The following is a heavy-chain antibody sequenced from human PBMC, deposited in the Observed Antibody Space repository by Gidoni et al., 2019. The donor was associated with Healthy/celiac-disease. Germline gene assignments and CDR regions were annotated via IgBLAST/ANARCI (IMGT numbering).Heavy chain of an antibody. CDR3: ARDIGYCSSTSCYTAYYYYMDV. D-gene: IGHD2-2*02. CDR1: GGSISSYY. V-gene: IGHV4-4*07. J-gene: IGHJ6*03. Sequence: QVQLQESGPGLVKPSEPLSLTCPVSGGSISSYYWSWLRQPAGKGLEWIGRIYTSGSTNYNPSLKSRVTMSVDTSKNQFSLKLSSVTAADTAVYYCARDIGYCSSTSCYTAYYYYMDVWGKGTTVTVSS. CDR2: IYTSGST.